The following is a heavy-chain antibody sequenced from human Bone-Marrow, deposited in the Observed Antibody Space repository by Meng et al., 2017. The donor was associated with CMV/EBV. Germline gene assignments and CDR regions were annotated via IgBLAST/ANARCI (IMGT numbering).Heavy chain of an antibody. CDR3: AKGDHSSCYSPIYY. Sequence: GGSLRLSCAASGFTFSSYAMNWVRQAPGKGLEWVSAISGGGNGTFYVGSVKGRFTISRDNSKSTLYLQMNSLRAEDTAVYYCAKGDHSSCYSPIYYWGQGTLVTVSS. D-gene: IGHD2-2*02. CDR1: GFTFSSYA. J-gene: IGHJ4*02. CDR2: ISGGGNGT. V-gene: IGHV3-23*01.